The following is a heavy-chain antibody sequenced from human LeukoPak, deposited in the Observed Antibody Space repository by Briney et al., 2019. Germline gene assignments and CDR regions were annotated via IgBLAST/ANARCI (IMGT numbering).Heavy chain of an antibody. CDR1: GGTFSSYA. V-gene: IGHV1-69*13. D-gene: IGHD3-22*01. J-gene: IGHJ6*02. CDR2: IIPIFGTA. Sequence: ASVKVSCKASGGTFSSYAISWVRQAPGQGLEWMGGIIPIFGTANYAQKFQGRVTITADESTSTAYMELSSLRSEDTAVYYCARAHSGYDTNGPLDYYDSSGYYSHYYYGMDVWGQGTTVTVSS. CDR3: ARAHSGYDTNGPLDYYDSSGYYSHYYYGMDV.